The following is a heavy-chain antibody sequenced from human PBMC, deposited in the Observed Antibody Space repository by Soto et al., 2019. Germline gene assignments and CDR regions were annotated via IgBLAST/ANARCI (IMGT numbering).Heavy chain of an antibody. CDR1: GFTVSSNY. J-gene: IGHJ4*02. V-gene: IGHV3-53*01. Sequence: GGSLRLSCAASGFTVSSNYMSWVRQAPGKGLEWVSVIYSGGSTYYADSVKGRFTISRDNSKNTLYLQMNSLRAEDTAVYYCARDYYYDSSGYRYYFDYWCQGTLVTVSS. CDR3: ARDYYYDSSGYRYYFDY. CDR2: IYSGGST. D-gene: IGHD3-22*01.